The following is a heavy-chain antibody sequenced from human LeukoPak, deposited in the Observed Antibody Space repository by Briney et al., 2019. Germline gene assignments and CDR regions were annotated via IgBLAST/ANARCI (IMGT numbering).Heavy chain of an antibody. CDR1: GFTFSSYG. V-gene: IGHV3-30*18. Sequence: QPGRSLRLSCAASGFTFSSYGMHWVRQAPGKGPEWVAVISYDGSNKYYADSVKGRFTISRDNSKNTLYLQMNSLRAEDTAVYYCAKGASMTTVTTPDYWGQGTLVTVSS. CDR3: AKGASMTTVTTPDY. J-gene: IGHJ4*02. D-gene: IGHD4-17*01. CDR2: ISYDGSNK.